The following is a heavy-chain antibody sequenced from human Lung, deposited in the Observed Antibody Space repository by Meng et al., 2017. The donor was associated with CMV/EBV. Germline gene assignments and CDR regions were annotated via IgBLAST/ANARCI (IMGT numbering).Heavy chain of an antibody. CDR3: AKVPRFYSYYGLDV. CDR1: GYTLSELS. J-gene: IGHJ6*04. CDR2: FDPEDGEA. V-gene: IGHV1-24*01. Sequence: ASXXESXKVSGYTLSELSMHWVRQAPGKGLEWMGGFDPEDGEAIYAQKFQGRVTMTEDTSTDTAYMELSSLRSDDTAVYYCAKVPRFYSYYGLDVWGKGTTVTVSS. D-gene: IGHD3-10*01.